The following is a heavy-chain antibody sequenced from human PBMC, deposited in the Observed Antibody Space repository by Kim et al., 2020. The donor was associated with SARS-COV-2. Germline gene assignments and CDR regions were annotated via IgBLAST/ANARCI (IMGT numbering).Heavy chain of an antibody. CDR2: IYYSGST. D-gene: IGHD3-10*01. J-gene: IGHJ4*02. CDR1: GGSISSYY. Sequence: SETLSLTCTVYGGSISSYYWSWIRQPPGKGLEWIGYIYYSGSTNYNPSLKSRVTISVDTSKNQFSLKLSSVTAADTAVYYCARSRGGGSGSYYNGRFDYWGQGTLVTVSS. V-gene: IGHV4-59*13. CDR3: ARSRGGGSGSYYNGRFDY.